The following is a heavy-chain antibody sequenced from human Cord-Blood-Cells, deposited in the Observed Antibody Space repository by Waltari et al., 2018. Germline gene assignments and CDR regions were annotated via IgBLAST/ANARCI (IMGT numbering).Heavy chain of an antibody. V-gene: IGHV1-2*06. CDR3: ARRPALAWYFDL. CDR1: GYTFTGYY. CDR2: INPNSGGT. Sequence: QVQLVQSGAEVKKPGASVKVSCKASGYTFTGYYMHWVQQAPGQGLEWMGRINPNSGGTNYAQNFQGRVTMTRDTSISTAYMELSRLRSDDTAVYYCARRPALAWYFDLWGRGTLVTVSS. J-gene: IGHJ2*01.